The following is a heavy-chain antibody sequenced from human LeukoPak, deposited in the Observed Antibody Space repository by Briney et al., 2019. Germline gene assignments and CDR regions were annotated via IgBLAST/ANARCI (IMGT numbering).Heavy chain of an antibody. Sequence: EASETLSLTCSVSGGSISGYYWSWIRQSPGKGLEWIAYIFYSGSTNYNPPLKSRVTISVDTPKNQFSLKLTSVTPADTAVYYCARDRPGDSSLDCWGQGTLVTVSS. J-gene: IGHJ4*02. V-gene: IGHV4-59*01. CDR2: IFYSGST. CDR3: ARDRPGDSSLDC. CDR1: GGSISGYY. D-gene: IGHD6-13*01.